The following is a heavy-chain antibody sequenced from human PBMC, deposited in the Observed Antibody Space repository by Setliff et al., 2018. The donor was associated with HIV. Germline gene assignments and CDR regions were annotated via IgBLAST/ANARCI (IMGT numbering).Heavy chain of an antibody. Sequence: SETLSLTCTVSGDSISSGGYYWSWIRQLPGKGLEWIGYIYYSGATYYNPPLKNRVTISLDTSKSQFSLKLTSVTAADTALYYCASGRGAKGGYDYFGSWGQGTLVTVS. J-gene: IGHJ4*02. CDR1: GDSISSGGYY. CDR3: ASGRGAKGGYDYFGS. D-gene: IGHD5-12*01. CDR2: IYYSGAT. V-gene: IGHV4-31*03.